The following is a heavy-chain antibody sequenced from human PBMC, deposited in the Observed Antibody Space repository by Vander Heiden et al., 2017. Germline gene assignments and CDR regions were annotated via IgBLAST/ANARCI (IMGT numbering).Heavy chain of an antibody. V-gene: IGHV3-13*01. D-gene: IGHD6-13*01. Sequence: EVQLVESGGGLVQPGGSLRLSCAASGFTFSSYDLHWVRQATGKGLEWVSAIGTAGDTYYPGSVKGRFTISRENAKNSLYLQMNSLRAGDTAVYYCAREAREGIAAAGTATDAFDIWGQGTMVTVSS. CDR2: IGTAGDT. CDR1: GFTFSSYD. J-gene: IGHJ3*02. CDR3: AREAREGIAAAGTATDAFDI.